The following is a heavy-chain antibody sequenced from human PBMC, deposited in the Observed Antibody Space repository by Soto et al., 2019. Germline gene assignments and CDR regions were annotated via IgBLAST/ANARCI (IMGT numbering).Heavy chain of an antibody. CDR1: RFTFSDYA. J-gene: IGHJ5*01. CDR2: IGGTGAET. D-gene: IGHD6-19*01. Sequence: DVRLLESGGGLVQPGGSLTLSCAASRFTFSDYAMSWVRQAPGKGLEWVSAIGGTGAETYYADSVRGRFTVSGDNSKNTLFLQLNSLRDEDTAVYYCAKDAVAYNGKWDWFDSWGQGTLVTVSS. CDR3: AKDAVAYNGKWDWFDS. V-gene: IGHV3-23*01.